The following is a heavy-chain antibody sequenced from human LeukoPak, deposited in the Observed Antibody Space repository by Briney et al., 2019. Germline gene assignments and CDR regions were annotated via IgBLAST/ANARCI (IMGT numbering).Heavy chain of an antibody. D-gene: IGHD6-13*01. Sequence: ASVKISCKASGYTFTKYAINWVRQAPGQGLEWMGWINTNTGNPTYAQGFTGRFVFSLDTSVSTAYLQISSLKAEDTAVYYCAREVRQQPVGWFDPWGQGTLVTVSS. V-gene: IGHV7-4-1*02. CDR3: AREVRQQPVGWFDP. J-gene: IGHJ5*02. CDR1: GYTFTKYA. CDR2: INTNTGNP.